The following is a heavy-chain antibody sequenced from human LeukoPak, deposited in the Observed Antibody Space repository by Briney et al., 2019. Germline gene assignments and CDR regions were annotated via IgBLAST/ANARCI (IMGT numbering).Heavy chain of an antibody. J-gene: IGHJ4*02. Sequence: SETLSLTCTVSGGSICSYYWSWIRQPPGKGLEWIGYIYYSGSTNYNPSLKSRVTISVDTSKNQFSLKLSSVTAADTAVYYCARDGRVGPFGCWGQGTLVTVSS. D-gene: IGHD1-26*01. CDR2: IYYSGST. CDR3: ARDGRVGPFGC. V-gene: IGHV4-59*01. CDR1: GGSICSYY.